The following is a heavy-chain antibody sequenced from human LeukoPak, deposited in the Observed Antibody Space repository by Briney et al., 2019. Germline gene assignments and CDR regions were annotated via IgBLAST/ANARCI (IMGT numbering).Heavy chain of an antibody. CDR2: IKQDGSEK. Sequence: GGSLRLSCAASGFTFSSYWMSWVRQAPGKGLEWVANIKQDGSEKYYVDSVKGRFTISRDNAKNSLYLQMNSLRAEDTAVYYCAKFYDILTGYYTQLWDYWGQGTLVTVSS. D-gene: IGHD3-9*01. CDR1: GFTFSSYW. CDR3: AKFYDILTGYYTQLWDY. J-gene: IGHJ4*02. V-gene: IGHV3-7*03.